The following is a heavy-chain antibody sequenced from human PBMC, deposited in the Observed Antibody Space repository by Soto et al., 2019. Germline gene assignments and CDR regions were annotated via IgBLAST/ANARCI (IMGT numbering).Heavy chain of an antibody. D-gene: IGHD3-3*01. V-gene: IGHV3-30*18. CDR3: AKEVWSGPMDV. CDR1: GFTFSSYG. CDR2: ISYDGSNK. J-gene: IGHJ6*02. Sequence: QVQLVEAGGGVVQPGRSLRLSCAASGFTFSSYGMHWVRQAPGKGLEWVADISYDGSNKYYADSVKGRFTISRDNSKNTLYLQMNSRRAEDTAVYYCAKEVWSGPMDVWGQGTTVTVSS.